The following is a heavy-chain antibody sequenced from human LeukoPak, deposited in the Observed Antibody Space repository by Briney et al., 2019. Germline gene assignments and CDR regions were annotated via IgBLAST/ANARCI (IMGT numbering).Heavy chain of an antibody. Sequence: ASVKVFCKASGYTFSTYGISWVRQAPGQGLEWMGWISVYNGYTNYAQKVQGRVAMTTDTSTATAYMELRSLRSDDTAVYYCARPHNYDSSGYQDDAFDIWGQGTMVTVSS. CDR2: ISVYNGYT. D-gene: IGHD3-22*01. V-gene: IGHV1-18*01. CDR3: ARPHNYDSSGYQDDAFDI. CDR1: GYTFSTYG. J-gene: IGHJ3*02.